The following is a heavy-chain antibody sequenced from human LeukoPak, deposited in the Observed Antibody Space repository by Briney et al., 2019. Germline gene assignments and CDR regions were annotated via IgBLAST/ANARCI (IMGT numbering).Heavy chain of an antibody. J-gene: IGHJ6*02. D-gene: IGHD2-15*01. Sequence: ASVKVSCKASGYTFTSYDISWVRQAPGQGLEWMGWISAYNGNTNYAQKLQGRVTMTTDTSTSTAYMELRSLRSDDTAVYYCAREQSVAATFYGMDVWGQGTTVTVSS. V-gene: IGHV1-18*01. CDR1: GYTFTSYD. CDR3: AREQSVAATFYGMDV. CDR2: ISAYNGNT.